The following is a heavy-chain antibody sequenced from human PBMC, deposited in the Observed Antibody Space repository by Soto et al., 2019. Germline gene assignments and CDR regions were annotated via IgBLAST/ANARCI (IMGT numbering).Heavy chain of an antibody. D-gene: IGHD3-22*01. CDR1: GGSISSSSYY. CDR3: MLGSGWKDFDY. J-gene: IGHJ4*02. CDR2: IYYTGST. V-gene: IGHV4-39*01. Sequence: LSLTCTVSGGSISSSSYYWGWIRQPPGKGLEWIGSIYYTGSTYYNPSLKSRVTISVDTSKNQFSLKLSSVTAADTAVYYCMLGSGWKDFDYWGQGTLVTVSS.